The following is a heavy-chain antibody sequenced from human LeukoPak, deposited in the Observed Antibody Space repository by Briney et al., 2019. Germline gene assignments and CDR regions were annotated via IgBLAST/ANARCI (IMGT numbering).Heavy chain of an antibody. V-gene: IGHV3-7*05. J-gene: IGHJ5*02. CDR2: IKQDGSEK. CDR3: ARGWELDP. Sequence: GGSLRLSCAASGFLFSRYWLSWVRQAPGKGLEWVANIKQDGSEKYYVDSVKGRFTISRDNAKNSLYLQMNSLRVEDTAVYYCARGWELDPWGQGTLVTVSS. D-gene: IGHD1-26*01. CDR1: GFLFSRYW.